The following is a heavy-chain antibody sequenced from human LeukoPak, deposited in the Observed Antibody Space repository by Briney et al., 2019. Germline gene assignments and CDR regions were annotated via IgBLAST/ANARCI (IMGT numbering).Heavy chain of an antibody. CDR3: ARGGERYCRSTSCSLDY. Sequence: SETLSLTCTVSGGSISSGSYYWSWIRQPAWKGLEWLGRIYTSGSTNYNPSLKSRVTISVDTSKNQFSLKLSSVTAADTAVYYCARGGERYCRSTSCSLDYWGQGTLVTVSS. D-gene: IGHD2-2*01. J-gene: IGHJ4*02. CDR2: IYTSGST. V-gene: IGHV4-61*02. CDR1: GGSISSGSYY.